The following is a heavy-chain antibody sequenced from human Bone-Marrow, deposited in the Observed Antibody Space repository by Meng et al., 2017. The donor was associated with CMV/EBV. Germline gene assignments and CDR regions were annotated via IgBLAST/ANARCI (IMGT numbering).Heavy chain of an antibody. D-gene: IGHD1-7*01. CDR1: GFTFGDFA. Sequence: GESLKISCTASGFTFGDFAMTWVRQAPGKGLEWVGFIRSITYGGATDYAASVKGRFTISRDDSKSIAYLQMNSLKTEDTGVYYCARSNWNYLSHADNWGQGALVTVSS. V-gene: IGHV3-49*04. CDR3: ARSNWNYLSHADN. CDR2: IRSITYGGAT. J-gene: IGHJ4*02.